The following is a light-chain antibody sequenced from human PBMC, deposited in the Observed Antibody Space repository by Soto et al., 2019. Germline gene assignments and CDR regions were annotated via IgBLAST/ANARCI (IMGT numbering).Light chain of an antibody. CDR1: QGISSW. Sequence: DIQMTQSPSSVSAFVGDTVTITCRASQGISSWLAWYQQKPGKAPKLLITAASSLQSGVPSRFSGSGSWTDFTLTITGLRPEDFATYYCQQTDSVPPTFGGGTKVEIK. V-gene: IGKV1-12*01. CDR2: AAS. J-gene: IGKJ4*01. CDR3: QQTDSVPPT.